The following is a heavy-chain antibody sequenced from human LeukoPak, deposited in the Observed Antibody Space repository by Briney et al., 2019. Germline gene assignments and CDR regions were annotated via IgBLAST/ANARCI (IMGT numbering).Heavy chain of an antibody. CDR2: IYYSGST. J-gene: IGHJ4*02. V-gene: IGHV4-39*01. CDR3: ARYDSSGYYLGKVDY. CDR1: GGSISSSSYY. D-gene: IGHD3-22*01. Sequence: SETLSLPCPVSGGSISSSSYYWGWIRQPPGKGLEWIGSIYYSGSTYYNPSLKSRVTISVDTSKNQFSLKLSSVTAADTAVYYCARYDSSGYYLGKVDYWGQGTLVTVSS.